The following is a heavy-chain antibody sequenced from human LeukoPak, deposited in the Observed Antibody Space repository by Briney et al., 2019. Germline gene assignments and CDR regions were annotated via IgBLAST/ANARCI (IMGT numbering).Heavy chain of an antibody. CDR2: MNPNSGNT. CDR3: ARVAACSGSHCEDSDY. V-gene: IGHV1-8*03. Sequence: GASVKVSCKASGYTFTSYDINWVRQATGQGLEWMGWMNPNSGNTGYAQKFQGRVTITRNTSISTAYMELSSLRSEDTAVYYCARVAACSGSHCEDSDYWGQGTLVTVSS. CDR1: GYTFTSYD. D-gene: IGHD6-13*01. J-gene: IGHJ4*02.